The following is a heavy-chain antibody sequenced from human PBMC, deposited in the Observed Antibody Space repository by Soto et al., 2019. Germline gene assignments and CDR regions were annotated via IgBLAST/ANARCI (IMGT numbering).Heavy chain of an antibody. V-gene: IGHV4-31*03. J-gene: IGHJ1*01. CDR3: VRGVLS. Sequence: QVQLQESGPGLVKASQTLSLTCNVSGGSISSGGYYWTCILQHPGKGLEWIGNIHHSWGTFYNPSLKSRVSISVDTSKNQFSLKLSSVTAADTAVYFCVRGVLSWGQGTLVTVSS. CDR1: GGSISSGGYY. CDR2: IHHSWGT. D-gene: IGHD3-10*01.